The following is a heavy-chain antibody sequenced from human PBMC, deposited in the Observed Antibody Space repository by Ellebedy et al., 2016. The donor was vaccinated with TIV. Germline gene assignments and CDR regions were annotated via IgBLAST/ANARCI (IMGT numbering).Heavy chain of an antibody. CDR1: GFTFSSYG. CDR3: AKDKRGPAAIYYYYYGMDV. D-gene: IGHD2-2*01. Sequence: GGSLRLSXAASGFTFSSYGMHWVRQAPGKGLEWVAVISYDGSNKYYADSVKGRFTISRDNSKNTLYLQMNSLRAEDTAVYYCAKDKRGPAAIYYYYYGMDVWGQGTTVTVSS. J-gene: IGHJ6*02. V-gene: IGHV3-30*18. CDR2: ISYDGSNK.